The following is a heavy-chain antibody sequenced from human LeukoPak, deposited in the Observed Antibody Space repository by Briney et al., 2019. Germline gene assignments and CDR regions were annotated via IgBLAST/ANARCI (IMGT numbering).Heavy chain of an antibody. J-gene: IGHJ4*02. Sequence: SETLSLTCTVSGGSISSYYWSWIRQPAGKGLEWIGRIYTSGSTNYNPSLKSRVTMSVDTSKNQFSLKLSSVTAADTAVYYCARVGGYSSSSMEGGYFDYWGQGTLVTVSS. CDR3: ARVGGYSSSSMEGGYFDY. CDR2: IYTSGST. V-gene: IGHV4-4*07. D-gene: IGHD6-6*01. CDR1: GGSISSYY.